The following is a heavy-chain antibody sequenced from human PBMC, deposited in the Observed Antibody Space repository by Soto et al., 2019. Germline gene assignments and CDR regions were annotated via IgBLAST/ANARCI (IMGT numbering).Heavy chain of an antibody. CDR1: GLTVSTNP. CDR2: IYTVGGT. D-gene: IGHD3-10*01. CDR3: AIDGSGH. J-gene: IGHJ4*02. Sequence: EVQLVESGGGLVQPGGSLRLSCAASGLTVSTNPMSWVRQAPGKGLEWVSVIYTVGGTHYADPVQGRFTISRDNSKTTVNLQMNSLRPEDTAVYYCAIDGSGHWGQGTLVTGSS. V-gene: IGHV3-66*01.